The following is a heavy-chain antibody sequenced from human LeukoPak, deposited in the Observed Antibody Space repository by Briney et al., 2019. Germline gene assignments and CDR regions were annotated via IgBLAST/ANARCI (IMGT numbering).Heavy chain of an antibody. CDR2: VTSSGGTT. Sequence: GGSLRLSCAASGFTFSSYEMNWVRQAPGKGLEWISYVTSSGGTTYYADSVKGRLTISRDNAKNSLYLQMNSLRAEDTAVYYCAREGGSKNWFDPWGQGTLVTVSS. J-gene: IGHJ5*02. CDR3: AREGGSKNWFDP. CDR1: GFTFSSYE. D-gene: IGHD1-26*01. V-gene: IGHV3-48*03.